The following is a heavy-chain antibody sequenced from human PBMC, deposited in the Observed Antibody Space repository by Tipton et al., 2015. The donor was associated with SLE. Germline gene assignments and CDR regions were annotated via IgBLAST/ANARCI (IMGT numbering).Heavy chain of an antibody. CDR1: GGSFSDYY. CDR2: IYYSGST. J-gene: IGHJ3*02. Sequence: LRLSCAVYGGSFSDYYWSWIRQTPGRGLEWIGYIYYSGSTNYNPSLKSRVTISVDTSKNQLSLKLSSVTAADTAVYYCARAEGSWDAFDIWGQGTMVTVSS. V-gene: IGHV4-59*01. CDR3: ARAEGSWDAFDI. D-gene: IGHD2-15*01.